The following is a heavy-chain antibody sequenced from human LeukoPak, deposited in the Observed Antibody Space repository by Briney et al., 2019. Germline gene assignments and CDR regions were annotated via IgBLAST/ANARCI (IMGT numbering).Heavy chain of an antibody. CDR2: IIPIFGTA. D-gene: IGHD3-22*01. V-gene: IGHV1-69*05. Sequence: GASVKVSCKASGYTFTSYGISWVRQAPGQGLECMGGIIPIFGTASYAQKFQGRVTMTRDMSTSTVYMELSSLRSEDTAVYYCARTIGAYYYDSSGYYPFDYWGQGTLVTVSS. J-gene: IGHJ4*02. CDR3: ARTIGAYYYDSSGYYPFDY. CDR1: GYTFTSYG.